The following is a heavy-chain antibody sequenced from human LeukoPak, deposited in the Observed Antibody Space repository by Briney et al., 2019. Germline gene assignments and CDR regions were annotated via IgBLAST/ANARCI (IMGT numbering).Heavy chain of an antibody. D-gene: IGHD2-15*01. V-gene: IGHV4-28*01. J-gene: IGHJ4*02. CDR3: ARGGYCSGGSCYPGPPDY. CDR1: GYSISSSNW. Sequence: PSDTLSLTCAVSGYSISSSNWWGWIRQPPGKGLEWIGYIYYSGSTYYNPSLKSRVTMSVDTSKNQFSLKLSSVTAVDTAVYYCARGGYCSGGSCYPGPPDYWGQGTLVTVSS. CDR2: IYYSGST.